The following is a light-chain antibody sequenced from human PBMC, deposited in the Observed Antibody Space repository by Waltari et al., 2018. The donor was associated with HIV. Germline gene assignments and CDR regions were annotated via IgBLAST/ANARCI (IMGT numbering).Light chain of an antibody. J-gene: IGLJ3*02. CDR3: AAWDDSLSGG. V-gene: IGLV1-47*01. CDR2: RNN. Sequence: QSVLTQPPSASGTPGQRVTISCSGSSSNIGSNYVYWYQQLPGTAPKLLIYRNNQWPSGVPDRFSGSKSGTSASLAISGLRSEDEADYYCAAWDDSLSGGFGGGTKLTVL. CDR1: SSNIGSNY.